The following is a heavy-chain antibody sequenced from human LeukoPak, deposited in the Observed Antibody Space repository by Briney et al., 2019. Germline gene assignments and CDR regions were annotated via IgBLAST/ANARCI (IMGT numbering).Heavy chain of an antibody. Sequence: KPGGSLRLSCAASGFTFSSYSMNWVRQAPGKGLEWVSSISSSSSYIYYADSVKGRFTISRDNAKNSLYLQMNSLRAEDTAVYYCARGGRGHDFSPNYYYGLDVWGQGTTVTVSS. D-gene: IGHD5-12*01. CDR1: GFTFSSYS. CDR2: ISSSSSYI. J-gene: IGHJ6*02. V-gene: IGHV3-21*01. CDR3: ARGGRGHDFSPNYYYGLDV.